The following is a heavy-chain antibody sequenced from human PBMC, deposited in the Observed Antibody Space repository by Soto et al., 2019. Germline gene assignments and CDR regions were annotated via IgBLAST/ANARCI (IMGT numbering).Heavy chain of an antibody. CDR1: GLTVSSNY. J-gene: IGHJ6*02. CDR3: ARDRFPYGMDV. Sequence: EVQVAESGGGLVQPGGSLRLSCAASGLTVSSNYMSWVRQAPGKGLEWVSFIYSGGSTYYADSLKGRFTISRDKSKHTLYLQMNSLRADDTAMYYCARDRFPYGMDVWGQGTTVTVSS. D-gene: IGHD3-10*01. V-gene: IGHV3-66*01. CDR2: IYSGGST.